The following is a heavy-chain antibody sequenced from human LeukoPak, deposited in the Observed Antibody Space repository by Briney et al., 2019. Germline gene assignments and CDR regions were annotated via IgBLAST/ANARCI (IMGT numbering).Heavy chain of an antibody. D-gene: IGHD6-13*01. J-gene: IGHJ5*02. CDR3: ARRAAVRNWFDP. V-gene: IGHV4-39*01. CDR1: GGSISSSSYY. Sequence: PSETLSLTCTVSGGSISSSSYYWGWIRQLPGKGLEWFASINYSGSTYYSPSFKGRVTISVDTSKNQFSLKLNSVTAADTAVYYCARRAAVRNWFDPWGQGILVTVSS. CDR2: INYSGST.